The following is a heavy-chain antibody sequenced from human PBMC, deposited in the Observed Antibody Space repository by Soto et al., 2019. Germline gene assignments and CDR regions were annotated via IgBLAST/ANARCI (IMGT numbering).Heavy chain of an antibody. D-gene: IGHD3-10*01. CDR3: ARCLLLWYGELSRRGDHYYYPDV. CDR2: INDSGST. V-gene: IGHV4-34*01. CDR1: GGSFSGYQ. J-gene: IGHJ6*03. Sequence: QVQLQQWGAGLLKPSEILSLTCAVYGGSFSGYQWSWIRQPPGKGLGWIGEINDSGSTTYNPSLKRRVTLSVVTLKDQVPLKLSSVTAAVTAVYYCARCLLLWYGELSRRGDHYYYPDVWGKGTTVTVSS.